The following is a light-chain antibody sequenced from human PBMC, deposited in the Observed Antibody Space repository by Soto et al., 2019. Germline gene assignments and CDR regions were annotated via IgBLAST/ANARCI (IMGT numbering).Light chain of an antibody. Sequence: DIQMTQSPSTLSASVGDRVTITCRASQSISSWLAWYQQKPGKAPLLLIYKASTLESGVPSRFRGSGSGTESALTTASRLPDDFADYYVQQYNRHVAFGRGTKV. CDR3: QQYNRHVA. CDR2: KAS. V-gene: IGKV1-5*03. J-gene: IGKJ1*01. CDR1: QSISSW.